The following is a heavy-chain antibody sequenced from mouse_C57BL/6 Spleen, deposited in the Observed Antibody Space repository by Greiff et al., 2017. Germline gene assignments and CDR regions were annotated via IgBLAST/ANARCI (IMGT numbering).Heavy chain of an antibody. CDR1: GFTFSSYA. D-gene: IGHD1-1*01. CDR3: ARDLPITTVVAEDWYFDV. Sequence: EVNVVESGGGLVKPGGSLKLSCAASGFTFSSYAMSWVRQTPEKRLEWVATISDGGSYTYYPDNVKGRFTISRDNAKNNLYLQMSHLKSEDTAMYYCARDLPITTVVAEDWYFDVWGTGTTVTVSS. CDR2: ISDGGSYT. J-gene: IGHJ1*03. V-gene: IGHV5-4*01.